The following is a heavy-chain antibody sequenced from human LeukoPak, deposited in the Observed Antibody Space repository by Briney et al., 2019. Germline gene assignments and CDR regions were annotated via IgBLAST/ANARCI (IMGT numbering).Heavy chain of an antibody. V-gene: IGHV1-8*01. CDR2: MNPNSGNT. D-gene: IGHD1-14*01. CDR1: GYTFTSYD. Sequence: ASVKVSCKASGYTFTSYDINWVRQATGQGLEWMGWMNPNSGNTGYPQKFQGRVIMTRNTSISTAYMELSSLRSEDTAVYYCAKVSGGGLYYDGMDVWGQGTTVTVSS. CDR3: AKVSGGGLYYDGMDV. J-gene: IGHJ6*02.